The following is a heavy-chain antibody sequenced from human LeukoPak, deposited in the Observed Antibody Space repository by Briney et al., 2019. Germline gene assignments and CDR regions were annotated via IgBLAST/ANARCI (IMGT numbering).Heavy chain of an antibody. V-gene: IGHV3-30-3*01. D-gene: IGHD3/OR15-3a*01. Sequence: GGSLRLSCAASGFTFSSYAMHWVRQAPGKGLEWVAVISNDGSNKYYADSVKGRFTISRDNSKNTLYLQMNSLRAEDTAVYYCARDAALWTGDFDYWGQGTLVTVSS. J-gene: IGHJ4*02. CDR3: ARDAALWTGDFDY. CDR2: ISNDGSNK. CDR1: GFTFSSYA.